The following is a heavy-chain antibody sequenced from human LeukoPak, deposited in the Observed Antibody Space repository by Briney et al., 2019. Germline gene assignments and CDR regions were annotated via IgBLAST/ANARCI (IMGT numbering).Heavy chain of an antibody. CDR3: ARHPPYYDSSGYYHPGDRGD. CDR1: GGSISSSSCY. Sequence: SETLSLTCTVSGGSISSSSCYWGWIRQPPGKGLEWIGSIYYSGSTYYNPSLKSRVTISVDTSKNQFSLKLSSVTAADTAVYYCARHPPYYDSSGYYHPGDRGDWGQGTLVTVSS. CDR2: IYYSGST. V-gene: IGHV4-39*01. J-gene: IGHJ4*02. D-gene: IGHD3-22*01.